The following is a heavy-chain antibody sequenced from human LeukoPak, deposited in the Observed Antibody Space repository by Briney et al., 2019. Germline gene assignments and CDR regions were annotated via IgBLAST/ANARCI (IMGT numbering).Heavy chain of an antibody. CDR1: GFTFDDYA. CDR2: INWNSGSI. CDR3: AKDLSRNRITMVRGVIYFDY. Sequence: GGSLRLSCAASGFTFDDYAMHWVRQAPGKGLEWVSGINWNSGSIGYADSVKGRFTISRDNAKNSLYLQMNSLRAEDTALYYCAKDLSRNRITMVRGVIYFDYWGQGTLVTVSS. V-gene: IGHV3-9*01. D-gene: IGHD3-10*01. J-gene: IGHJ4*02.